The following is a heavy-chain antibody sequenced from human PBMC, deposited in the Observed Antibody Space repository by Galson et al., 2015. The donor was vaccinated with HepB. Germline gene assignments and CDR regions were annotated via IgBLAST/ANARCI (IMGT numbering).Heavy chain of an antibody. D-gene: IGHD5-18*01. CDR1: GFTFSSYA. CDR3: ASVSRYSYGYSFDY. CDR2: ISGSGGST. V-gene: IGHV3-23*01. J-gene: IGHJ4*02. Sequence: SLRLSCAASGFTFSSYAMSWVRQAPGKGLEWVSAISGSGGSTYYADSVKGRFTISRDNSKNTLYLQMNSLRAEDTAVYYCASVSRYSYGYSFDYWGQGTLVTVSS.